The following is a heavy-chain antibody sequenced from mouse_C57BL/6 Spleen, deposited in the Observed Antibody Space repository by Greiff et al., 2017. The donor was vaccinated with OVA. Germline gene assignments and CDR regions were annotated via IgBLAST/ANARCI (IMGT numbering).Heavy chain of an antibody. CDR1: GYTFTSYG. D-gene: IGHD3-2*02. CDR3: APKGSSGCWFAY. CDR2: IYPRSGNT. Sequence: QVQLQQSGAELARPGASVKLSCKASGYTFTSYGISWVKQRPGQGLEWIGEIYPRSGNTNYNEKFKGKATLTADKSSSTAYMEHRSLTSEDSAVGFCAPKGSSGCWFAYWGQGTLVTVSA. J-gene: IGHJ3*01. V-gene: IGHV1-81*01.